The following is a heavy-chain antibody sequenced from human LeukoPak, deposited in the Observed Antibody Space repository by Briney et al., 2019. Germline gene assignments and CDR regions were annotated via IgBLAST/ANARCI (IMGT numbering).Heavy chain of an antibody. CDR1: GFTFIGYD. V-gene: IGHV3-48*02. CDR3: ARISNYHFDY. D-gene: IGHD4/OR15-4a*01. J-gene: IGHJ4*02. CDR2: ISSDSGTI. Sequence: GGSLRLSCAASGFTFIGYDMGWVCQAPGKGLEWISYISSDSGTIYHADSVKGQFTISRDNAKNSLYLQLNSLRDEDTAVYYCARISNYHFDYWGQGTLVTVSS.